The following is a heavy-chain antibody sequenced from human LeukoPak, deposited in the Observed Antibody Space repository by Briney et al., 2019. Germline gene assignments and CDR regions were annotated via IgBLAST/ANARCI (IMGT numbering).Heavy chain of an antibody. J-gene: IGHJ4*02. D-gene: IGHD3-22*01. Sequence: ASVKVSCKASGYTFTSYYMQWVRQAPGQGLEWMGIINPSGGGTSYAQKFQGRVTMTRDTSTSTVYMELSSLRSEDTAVYYCARPHYDSSGYYYGYYFDYWGQGTLVTVSS. V-gene: IGHV1-46*01. CDR1: GYTFTSYY. CDR2: INPSGGGT. CDR3: ARPHYDSSGYYYGYYFDY.